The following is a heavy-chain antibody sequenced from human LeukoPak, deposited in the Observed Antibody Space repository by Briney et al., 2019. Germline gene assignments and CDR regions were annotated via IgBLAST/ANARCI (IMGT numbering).Heavy chain of an antibody. CDR1: GFTFSSYG. V-gene: IGHV3-33*01. CDR3: ARGGHCSSTSCSNYDGMDV. CDR2: IWYDGSNK. J-gene: IGHJ6*02. Sequence: TGGSLRLSCAASGFTFSSYGMHWVRQAPGKGLEWVAVIWYDGSNKYYADSVKGRFTISRDNSRNTLYLQMNSLRAEDTAVYFCARGGHCSSTSCSNYDGMDVWGQGTTLTVSS. D-gene: IGHD2-2*01.